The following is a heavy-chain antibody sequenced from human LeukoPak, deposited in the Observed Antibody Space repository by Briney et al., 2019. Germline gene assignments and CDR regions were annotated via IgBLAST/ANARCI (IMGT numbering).Heavy chain of an antibody. CDR2: IKQDGSEK. D-gene: IGHD1-7*01. J-gene: IGHJ6*02. Sequence: GGSLRLSCAASGFTLSSYWMSWVRQAPGKGLEWVANIKQDGSEKYYVDSVKGRFTISRDNAKNSLYLQMNSLRAEDTAVYYCARDRTRDRGYYYGMDVWGQGTTVTVSS. CDR3: ARDRTRDRGYYYGMDV. CDR1: GFTLSSYW. V-gene: IGHV3-7*01.